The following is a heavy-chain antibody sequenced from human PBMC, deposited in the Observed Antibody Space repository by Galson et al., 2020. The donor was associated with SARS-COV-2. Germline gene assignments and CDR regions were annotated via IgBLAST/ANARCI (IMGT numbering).Heavy chain of an antibody. CDR1: RGSISPHY. D-gene: IGHD7-27*01. Sequence: TLPLTCTESRGSISPHYWSRIRQHPGQDLEWIGDIYYSGNTNYNPSLKSRLTISIDRSKHQFSLKLSSVTAADTAVYYCARFWGGFDIWGHGTMVSVSS. CDR2: IYYSGNT. CDR3: ARFWGGFDI. J-gene: IGHJ3*02. V-gene: IGHV4-59*08.